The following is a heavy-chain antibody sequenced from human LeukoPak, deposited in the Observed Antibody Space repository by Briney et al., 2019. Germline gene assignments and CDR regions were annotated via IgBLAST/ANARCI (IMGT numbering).Heavy chain of an antibody. Sequence: GGSLRLSCAASGFTFSSYAMSWVRQAPGKGLEWVSAISGSGGSTYYADSVKGRFTISRDNSKNTLYLQMNSLKTEDTAVYYCTTDYGEDSADYDFWSGPRGYFDYWGQGTLVTVSS. D-gene: IGHD3-3*01. CDR1: GFTFSSYA. V-gene: IGHV3-23*01. J-gene: IGHJ4*02. CDR2: ISGSGGST. CDR3: TTDYGEDSADYDFWSGPRGYFDY.